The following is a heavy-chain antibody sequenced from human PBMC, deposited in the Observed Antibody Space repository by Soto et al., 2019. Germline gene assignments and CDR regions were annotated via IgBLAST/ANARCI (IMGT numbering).Heavy chain of an antibody. CDR2: ISWNSGII. CDR1: GFTFDDFA. CDR3: VKDMGTNGLDSFER. Sequence: PGGSLRLFCAASGFTFDDFAMHWVRQAPGKGLEWVSGISWNSGIIVYSDSVKGRFTISRDNAQNSLYLQMNSLRAEDTALYYCVKDMGTNGLDSFERWGQVTMVTVAS. J-gene: IGHJ3*02. D-gene: IGHD2-8*01. V-gene: IGHV3-9*01.